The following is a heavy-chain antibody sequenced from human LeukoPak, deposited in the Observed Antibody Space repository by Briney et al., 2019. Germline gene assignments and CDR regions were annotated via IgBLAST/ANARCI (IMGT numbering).Heavy chain of an antibody. CDR2: IKQDGSEK. J-gene: IGHJ6*03. Sequence: GGSLRLSCAASGFTFSSYWMSWVRQAPGKGLEWVANIKQDGSEKYYVDSVKGRFTISRDNAKNSLNLQMNSLRAEDTAVYYCARDRREIKLWPREYYYYFMDVWGKGTTVTISS. CDR1: GFTFSSYW. CDR3: ARDRREIKLWPREYYYYFMDV. V-gene: IGHV3-7*01. D-gene: IGHD5-18*01.